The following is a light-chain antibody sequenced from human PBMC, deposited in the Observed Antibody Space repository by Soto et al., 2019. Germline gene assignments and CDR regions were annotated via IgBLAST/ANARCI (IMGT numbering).Light chain of an antibody. V-gene: IGKV3-15*01. J-gene: IGKJ1*01. CDR3: QHYNDWPPTWT. CDR1: QSVSSM. Sequence: EIVMTQSPATLSVSPGERAILSCRASQSVSSMLAWYQQKLGQAPRVLIYGASTRATGIPARFSGSGSGTEFTLTISSLQTEDFAVYYCQHYNDWPPTWTFGQGTKV. CDR2: GAS.